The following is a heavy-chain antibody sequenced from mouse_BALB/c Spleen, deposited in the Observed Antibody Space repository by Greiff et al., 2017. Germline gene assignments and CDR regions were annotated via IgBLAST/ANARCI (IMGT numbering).Heavy chain of an antibody. V-gene: IGHV1-80*01. Sequence: QVQLQQSGAELVRPGSSVKISCKASGYAFSSYWMNWVKQRPGQGLEWIGQIYPGDGDTNYNGKFKGKATLTADKSSSTAYMQLSSLTSEDSAVYFCARTYYDWGDYWGQGTSVTVSS. J-gene: IGHJ4*01. D-gene: IGHD2-4*01. CDR1: GYAFSSYW. CDR2: IYPGDGDT. CDR3: ARTYYDWGDY.